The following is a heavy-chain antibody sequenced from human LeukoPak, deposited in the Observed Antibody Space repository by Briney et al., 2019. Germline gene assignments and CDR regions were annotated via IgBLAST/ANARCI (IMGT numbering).Heavy chain of an antibody. D-gene: IGHD6-19*01. Sequence: GGSLRLSCAASGFTFSTYSMNWVRQAPGKGLEWVSYISSSSSTIYYADSVKGRFTISRDNDKKSQYLQMNSLSDEDTAVYFCARSRVDSSGWFPSDYWGQGTLVTVSS. CDR3: ARSRVDSSGWFPSDY. J-gene: IGHJ4*02. V-gene: IGHV3-48*02. CDR2: ISSSSSTI. CDR1: GFTFSTYS.